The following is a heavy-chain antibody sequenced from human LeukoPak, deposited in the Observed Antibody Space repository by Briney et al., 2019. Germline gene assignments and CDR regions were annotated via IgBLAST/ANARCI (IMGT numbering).Heavy chain of an antibody. CDR1: GYTFTGYY. D-gene: IGHD3-16*01. CDR2: INPNSGGT. Sequence: ASVKVSCKASGYTFTGYYVHWVRQAPGQGLEWMGWINPNSGGTNYAQKFQGRVTMTRDTSISTAYMELSRLRSDDTAVYYCARDRGSEFGDSXXXGMDVWGQGTTVTVSS. CDR3: ARDRGSEFGDSXXXGMDV. V-gene: IGHV1-2*02. J-gene: IGHJ6*02.